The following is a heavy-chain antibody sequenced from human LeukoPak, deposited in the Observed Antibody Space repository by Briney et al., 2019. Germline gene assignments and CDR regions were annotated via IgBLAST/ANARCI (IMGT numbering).Heavy chain of an antibody. Sequence: GASVKVSCKASGYTFTSYGISWVRQAPGQGLEWMGWISAYNGNTNYAQKLQGRVTMTTDTSTSTAHMELRSLRSDDTAVYYCAREEPYDSSGYYSWGQGTLVTVSS. D-gene: IGHD3-22*01. CDR2: ISAYNGNT. CDR3: AREEPYDSSGYYS. CDR1: GYTFTSYG. J-gene: IGHJ4*02. V-gene: IGHV1-18*01.